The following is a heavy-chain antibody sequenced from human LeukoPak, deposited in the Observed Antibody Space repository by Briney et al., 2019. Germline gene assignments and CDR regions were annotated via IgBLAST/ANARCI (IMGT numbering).Heavy chain of an antibody. CDR3: ARGIHDSSGYYSYYYCYYYMDV. D-gene: IGHD3-22*01. J-gene: IGHJ6*03. CDR1: GYTFTSYD. CDR2: MNPNSGNT. Sequence: ASVKASCKASGYTFTSYDINRVRQATGQGLEWMGWMNPNSGNTGYAQKFQGRVTMTRNTSISTAYMELSSLRSEDTAVYYCARGIHDSSGYYSYYYCYYYMDVWGKGTTVTVSS. V-gene: IGHV1-8*01.